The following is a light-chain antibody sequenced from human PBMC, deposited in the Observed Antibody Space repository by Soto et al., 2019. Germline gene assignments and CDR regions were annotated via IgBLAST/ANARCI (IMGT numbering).Light chain of an antibody. Sequence: EIVMTHSPATLSVSPGERATLSCRASQSVSSNLAWYQQKPGQAPRLLIHSASTRATGIPARFSGSGSGTDFTLTISSLEPEDFGVYYCQQRSNWPPVTFGGGTKVDIK. CDR3: QQRSNWPPVT. CDR2: SAS. CDR1: QSVSSN. J-gene: IGKJ4*01. V-gene: IGKV3-15*01.